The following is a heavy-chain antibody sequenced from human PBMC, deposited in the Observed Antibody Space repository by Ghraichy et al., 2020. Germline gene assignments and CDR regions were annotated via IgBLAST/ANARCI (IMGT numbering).Heavy chain of an antibody. V-gene: IGHV3-30*02. D-gene: IGHD2-15*01. Sequence: GGSLRLSCAASGFSFAYYAMHWVRQAPGKGLEWVAFIRPDGSNEYYADSVKGRFTISRDNSKNSLYLQMNSLRNEDTAVYYCTNGPFSSDGTYYSGQLFPLCQGTPVTVSP. J-gene: IGHJ5*02. CDR3: TNGPFSSDGTYYSGQLFP. CDR1: GFSFAYYA. CDR2: IRPDGSNE.